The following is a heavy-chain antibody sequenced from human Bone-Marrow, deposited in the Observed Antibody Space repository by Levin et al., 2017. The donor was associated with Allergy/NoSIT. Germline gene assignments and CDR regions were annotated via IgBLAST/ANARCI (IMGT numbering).Heavy chain of an antibody. CDR1: GFTFSSYA. CDR2: ISYDGSNK. CDR3: ARDFFGSGIVPAATMGYYYGMDV. J-gene: IGHJ6*02. Sequence: GGSLRLSCAASGFTFSSYAMHWVRQAPGKGLEWVAVISYDGSNKYYADSVKGRFTISRDNSKNTLYLQMNSLRAEDTAVYYCARDFFGSGIVPAATMGYYYGMDVWGQGTTVTVSS. V-gene: IGHV3-30-3*01. D-gene: IGHD2-2*01.